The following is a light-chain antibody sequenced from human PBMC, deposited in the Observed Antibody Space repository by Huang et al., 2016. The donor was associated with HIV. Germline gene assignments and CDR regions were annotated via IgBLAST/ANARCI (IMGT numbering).Light chain of an antibody. Sequence: DIQMTQSPSTLSASVGDRVTITCRASQSISSWLAWYQQKPGNAPKILIYKASNLESGVPSRLSGSGSGTEFTLTISSLQPDDFATYYCQQYNSYPLTFGGGTKVQIK. CDR2: KAS. V-gene: IGKV1-5*03. J-gene: IGKJ4*01. CDR3: QQYNSYPLT. CDR1: QSISSW.